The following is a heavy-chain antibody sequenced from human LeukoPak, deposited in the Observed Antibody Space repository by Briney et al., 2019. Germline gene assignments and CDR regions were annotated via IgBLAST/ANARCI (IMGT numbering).Heavy chain of an antibody. CDR3: ARLQNRGFDYGYDDAFDV. CDR1: HGSISRYY. Sequence: PSETLSLTCIVSHGSISRYYWSWIRQPPGKGLEWIGHISYSGSTEYSPSLKSRVTISVDTSENQVSLKVTSVTAADTAVYYCARLQNRGFDYGYDDAFDVWGQGTVVTVSS. V-gene: IGHV4-59*08. J-gene: IGHJ3*01. CDR2: ISYSGST. D-gene: IGHD5-18*01.